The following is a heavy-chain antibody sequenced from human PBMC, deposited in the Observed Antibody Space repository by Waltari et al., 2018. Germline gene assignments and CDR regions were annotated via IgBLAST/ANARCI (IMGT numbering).Heavy chain of an antibody. CDR3: ARDRYSGSFDY. D-gene: IGHD1-26*01. Sequence: QVQLVESGGGVVQPGRSLRLSCAASGFTFSSYAMPWVRQAPGKGLEWVAVISYDGSNKYYADSVKGRFTISRDNSKNTLYLQMNSLRAEDTAVYYCARDRYSGSFDYWGQGTLVTVSS. J-gene: IGHJ4*02. V-gene: IGHV3-30-3*01. CDR1: GFTFSSYA. CDR2: ISYDGSNK.